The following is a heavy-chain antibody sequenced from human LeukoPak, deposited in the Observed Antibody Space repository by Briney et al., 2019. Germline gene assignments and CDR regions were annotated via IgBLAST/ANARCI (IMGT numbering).Heavy chain of an antibody. D-gene: IGHD5-12*01. CDR3: ARDRPIVATIVNHPNWFDP. Sequence: ASVKVSCKASGYTFTSYDINWVRQAPGQGLEWMGWISAYNGNTNYAQKLQGRVTMTTDTSTSTAYMELRSLRSDDTAVYYCARDRPIVATIVNHPNWFDPWGQGTLVTVSS. CDR1: GYTFTSYD. J-gene: IGHJ5*02. V-gene: IGHV1-18*01. CDR2: ISAYNGNT.